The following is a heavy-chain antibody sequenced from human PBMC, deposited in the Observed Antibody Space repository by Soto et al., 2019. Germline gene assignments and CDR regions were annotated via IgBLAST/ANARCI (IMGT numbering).Heavy chain of an antibody. CDR3: ARDKITGLFDY. CDR2: INHSGST. CDR1: GGSISSGGYS. V-gene: IGHV4-30-2*01. J-gene: IGHJ4*02. Sequence: SETLSLTYAVSGGSISSGGYSWSWIRQPPGKGLEWIGYINHSGSTNYNPSLKSRVTISVDTSKNQFSLKLTSVTAADTAVYYCARDKITGLFDYWGQGTLVTVSS. D-gene: IGHD2-8*02.